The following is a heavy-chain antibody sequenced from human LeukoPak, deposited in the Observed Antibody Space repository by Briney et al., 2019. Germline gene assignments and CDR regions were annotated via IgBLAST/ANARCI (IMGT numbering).Heavy chain of an antibody. Sequence: SETLSLTCAVYGGSFSGYYWSWIRQPPGKGLEWIGEINHSGSTNYNPSLKSRVTISVDTSKNQFSLKLSSVTAADTAVYYCARRYSSSWYAFYYYYYMDVWGKGTTVTISS. CDR2: INHSGST. D-gene: IGHD6-13*01. J-gene: IGHJ6*03. CDR3: ARRYSSSWYAFYYYYYMDV. CDR1: GGSFSGYY. V-gene: IGHV4-34*01.